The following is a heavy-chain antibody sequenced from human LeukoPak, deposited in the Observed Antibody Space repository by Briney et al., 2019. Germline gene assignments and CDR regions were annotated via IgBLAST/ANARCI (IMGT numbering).Heavy chain of an antibody. CDR3: AKGRSAWTSGGDH. Sequence: QAGGSLRLSCAASGFTFSSYAMHWVRQAPGKGLEWVAVISYDGSNKYYADSVKGRFTISRDNSRNTLSLQMSSLRVDDTAVYYCAKGRSAWTSGGDHWGQGTLVTVSS. CDR1: GFTFSSYA. CDR2: ISYDGSNK. J-gene: IGHJ4*02. D-gene: IGHD3-3*01. V-gene: IGHV3-30*04.